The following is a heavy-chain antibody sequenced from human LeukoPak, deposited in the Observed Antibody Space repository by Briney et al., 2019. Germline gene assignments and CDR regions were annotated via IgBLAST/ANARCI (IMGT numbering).Heavy chain of an antibody. CDR2: IYYSGST. V-gene: IGHV4-59*01. CDR3: ARYSSGWYKYYYGMDV. D-gene: IGHD6-19*01. Sequence: ASETLSLTCTVSGGSISSYYWSWIRQPPGKGLEWIGYIYYSGSTNYNPSLKSRVTISVDTSKNQFSLKLSSVTAADTAVYYCARYSSGWYKYYYGMDVWGQGTTVTVSS. CDR1: GGSISSYY. J-gene: IGHJ6*02.